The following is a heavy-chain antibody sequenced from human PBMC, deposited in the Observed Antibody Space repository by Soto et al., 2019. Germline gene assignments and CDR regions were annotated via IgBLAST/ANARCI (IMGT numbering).Heavy chain of an antibody. D-gene: IGHD5-12*01. J-gene: IGHJ4*02. V-gene: IGHV4-59*08. CDR2: IYYSGST. Sequence: PSETLSLTCTVSGGSISSYYWTWIRQPPGKGLEWIGYIYYSGSTNYNPSLKSRVTISVDTSKNQFSLKLSSVTAADTAVYYCARRALRQFDYWGQGALVTVS. CDR1: GGSISSYY. CDR3: ARRALRQFDY.